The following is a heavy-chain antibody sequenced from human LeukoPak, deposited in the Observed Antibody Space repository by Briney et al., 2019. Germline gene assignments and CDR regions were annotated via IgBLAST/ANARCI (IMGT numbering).Heavy chain of an antibody. V-gene: IGHV3-7*01. Sequence: GGTLRLSCAASGFTFSSYWMNWVRKAPDKGQELVSNIKQGGSEKYYVDSVKGQFTISRDNAKNSLYLQMNSLRAEGTAVYYCARDLSVAEYSSSLDYWGQGNLVNGSS. CDR3: ARDLSVAEYSSSLDY. CDR1: GFTFSSYW. D-gene: IGHD6-6*01. J-gene: IGHJ4*02. CDR2: IKQGGSEK.